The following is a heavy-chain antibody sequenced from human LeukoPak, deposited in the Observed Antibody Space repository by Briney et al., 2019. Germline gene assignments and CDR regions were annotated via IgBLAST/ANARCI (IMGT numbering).Heavy chain of an antibody. CDR3: VPLGGLGYYQYGIDV. D-gene: IGHD3/OR15-3a*01. CDR1: EFTFSSYS. J-gene: IGHJ6*02. Sequence: GGSLRLSCAASEFTFSSYSMNWVRQAPGKGLEWVSGIGGSGGDTFYADSVRGRFTVSRDNSKNTLFLQIDSLRTEDTAVYYCVPLGGLGYYQYGIDVWGRGTTVTVSS. V-gene: IGHV3-23*01. CDR2: IGGSGGDT.